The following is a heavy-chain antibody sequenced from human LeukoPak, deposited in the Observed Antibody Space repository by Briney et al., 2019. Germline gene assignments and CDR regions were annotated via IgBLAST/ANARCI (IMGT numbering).Heavy chain of an antibody. J-gene: IGHJ4*02. CDR2: ISGSGGST. D-gene: IGHD6-13*01. CDR3: AKVDIRYSSSGDDY. CDR1: GFTFSSYA. V-gene: IGHV3-23*01. Sequence: GGSLRLSCAASGFTFSSYAMSWVRQAPGKGLERVSAISGSGGSTYYADSVKGRFTIPRDNSKNTLYLQMNSLRAEDTAVYYCAKVDIRYSSSGDDYWGQGTLVTVSS.